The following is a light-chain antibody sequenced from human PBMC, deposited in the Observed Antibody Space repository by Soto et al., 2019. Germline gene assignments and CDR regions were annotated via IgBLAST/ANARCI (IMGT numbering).Light chain of an antibody. CDR2: DVS. Sequence: QSALTQPASVSGSPGQSIAISCTGTRSDVGSHDLVSWYQQQSGKVPKLIIYDVSSRPSGVSNRFSGSKSGNTASLTISGLQAEDEADYYCSSFTSTTTYVFGTGTKLTVL. J-gene: IGLJ1*01. V-gene: IGLV2-14*02. CDR3: SSFTSTTTYV. CDR1: RSDVGSHDL.